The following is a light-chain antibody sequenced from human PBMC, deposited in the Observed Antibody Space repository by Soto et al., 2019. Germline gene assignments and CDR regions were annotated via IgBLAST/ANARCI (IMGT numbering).Light chain of an antibody. J-gene: IGKJ1*01. V-gene: IGKV1-9*01. Sequence: IQLTQSPSSLSASVGDRVTITCRASQDISTYLAWYQQNPGRAPKLLIYLASNLHTGVPSRFSGSGSGTEFTLTISGLQPEDFATYYCQQLDSDPPWTFGQGTRVEIK. CDR1: QDISTY. CDR3: QQLDSDPPWT. CDR2: LAS.